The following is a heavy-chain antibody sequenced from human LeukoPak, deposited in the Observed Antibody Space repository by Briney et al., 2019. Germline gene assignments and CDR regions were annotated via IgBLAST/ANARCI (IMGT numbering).Heavy chain of an antibody. CDR2: ISWNSGSI. Sequence: GGSLRLSCAASGFTFDDYAMHWVRQAPGKGLEWVSGISWNSGSIGYADSVKGRFTISRDNAKNSLYLQMNSLRAEDTALYYCAKDTAMVTGHYYYYGMDVWGQGTTVTVSS. CDR1: GFTFDDYA. CDR3: AKDTAMVTGHYYYYGMDV. D-gene: IGHD5-18*01. J-gene: IGHJ6*02. V-gene: IGHV3-9*01.